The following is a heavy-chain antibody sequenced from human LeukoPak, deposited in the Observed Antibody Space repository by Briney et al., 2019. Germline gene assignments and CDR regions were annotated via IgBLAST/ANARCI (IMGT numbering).Heavy chain of an antibody. CDR2: IYYSGRT. D-gene: IGHD3-16*01. Sequence: PSETLSLTCTVSGGSISSYHWSWIRQPPGRGLEWIGYIYYSGRTTYNPSLKSRVTMSVDTSKNQFSLKLSSLTAADTAVYYCARLRDLYNVFEYWGQGALVTVSS. CDR3: ARLRDLYNVFEY. V-gene: IGHV4-59*12. CDR1: GGSISSYH. J-gene: IGHJ4*02.